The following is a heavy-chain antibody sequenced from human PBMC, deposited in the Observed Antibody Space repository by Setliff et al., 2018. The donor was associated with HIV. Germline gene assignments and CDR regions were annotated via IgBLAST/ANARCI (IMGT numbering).Heavy chain of an antibody. CDR1: GGSISSYC. CDR3: ARDTDDAFDI. V-gene: IGHV4-4*08. Sequence: PSQTLSLTCTVSGGSISSYCWSWIRQPPGKGLEWIGYIYTSGSTNYNPSLKSRVTISVDTSKNQFSLKLSSVTAADTAVYYCARDTDDAFDIWGQGTMVTVSS. J-gene: IGHJ3*02. CDR2: IYTSGST.